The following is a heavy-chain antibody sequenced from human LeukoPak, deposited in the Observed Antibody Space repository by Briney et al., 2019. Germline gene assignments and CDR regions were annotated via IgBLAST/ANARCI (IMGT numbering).Heavy chain of an antibody. J-gene: IGHJ5*02. Sequence: APVKVSCKASGYTFTSYAMHWVRQAPGQRLEWMGWINAGNGNTKYSQEFQERVTITRDMSTSTAYMELSSLRSEDTAVYYCAASTSPSIAAADTWGQGTLVTVSS. V-gene: IGHV1-3*03. CDR3: AASTSPSIAAADT. CDR2: INAGNGNT. D-gene: IGHD6-13*01. CDR1: GYTFTSYA.